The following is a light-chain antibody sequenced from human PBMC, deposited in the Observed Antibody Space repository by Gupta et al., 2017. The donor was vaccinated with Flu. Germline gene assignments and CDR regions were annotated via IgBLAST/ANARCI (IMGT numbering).Light chain of an antibody. CDR1: QSPLFSNGITY. J-gene: IGKJ4*01. Sequence: DDVMTQSPVSLSVTLGQPASISCRSYQSPLFSNGITYLSWFHQRPGQSPRRLIYHVYNRDSGVPDRFSGRGAGTDCTLKISRVEAEDTGVYYCMQGTHWPLTFGGGTKVEIK. CDR3: MQGTHWPLT. V-gene: IGKV2-30*01. CDR2: HVY.